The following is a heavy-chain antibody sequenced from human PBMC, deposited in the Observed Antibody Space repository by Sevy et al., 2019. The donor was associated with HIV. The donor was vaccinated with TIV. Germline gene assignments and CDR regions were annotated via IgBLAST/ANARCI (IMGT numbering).Heavy chain of an antibody. D-gene: IGHD3-22*01. V-gene: IGHV3-49*03. CDR2: IRSKAYGGTT. CDR3: TRFITDYYDSSGYSPADAFDI. J-gene: IGHJ3*02. Sequence: GGSLRLSCTASGFTFGDYAMSWFRQAPGKGLEWVGFIRSKAYGGTTEYAASVKGTFTISRDDSKSIAYLQMNSLKNKDTAVYYCTRFITDYYDSSGYSPADAFDIWGQGTMVTVSS. CDR1: GFTFGDYA.